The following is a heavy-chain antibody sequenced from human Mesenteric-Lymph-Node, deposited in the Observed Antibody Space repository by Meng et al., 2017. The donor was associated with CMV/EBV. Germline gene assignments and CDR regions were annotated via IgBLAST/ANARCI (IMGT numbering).Heavy chain of an antibody. D-gene: IGHD6-6*01. V-gene: IGHV3-48*04. CDR2: IIGSSGTI. CDR1: GFTFSSYS. Sequence: GESLKISCAASGFTFSSYSMNWVRQAPGKGLEWLSYIIGSSGTIYYADSVKGRFTISRDNAKNSLYLQMNSLRAEDTAVYYCARSVGIATRPGNRFDPWGQGTLVTVSS. J-gene: IGHJ5*02. CDR3: ARSVGIATRPGNRFDP.